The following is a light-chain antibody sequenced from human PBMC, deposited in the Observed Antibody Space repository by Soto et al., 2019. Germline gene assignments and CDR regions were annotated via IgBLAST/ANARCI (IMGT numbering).Light chain of an antibody. J-gene: IGKJ1*01. CDR1: QSVSNNY. CDR2: GAS. V-gene: IGKV3-20*01. Sequence: EIVLTQSPVTLSRSPGERATLSWRASQSVSNNYLAWYQQKPGQAPRLLIYGASNRATGIPDRFSGSGSGTDFTLTISRLEPEDFAVYYCQQYGSSGTFGQGTKVDIK. CDR3: QQYGSSGT.